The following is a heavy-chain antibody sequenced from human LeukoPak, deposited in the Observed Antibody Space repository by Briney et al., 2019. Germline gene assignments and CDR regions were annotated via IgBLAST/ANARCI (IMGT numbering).Heavy chain of an antibody. V-gene: IGHV1-8*01. Sequence: GASVKVSCKASGYTFTSYDINWVRQATGQGLEWMGWMNPNSGNTGYAQKFQGRVTMTRNTSISTAYMKLSSLRPEDTAVYYCARGSGSYYDSFLLGYWGQGTLVTVSS. CDR1: GYTFTSYD. CDR2: MNPNSGNT. D-gene: IGHD3-22*01. J-gene: IGHJ4*02. CDR3: ARGSGSYYDSFLLGY.